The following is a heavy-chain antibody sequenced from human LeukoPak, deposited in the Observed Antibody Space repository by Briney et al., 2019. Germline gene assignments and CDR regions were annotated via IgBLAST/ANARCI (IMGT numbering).Heavy chain of an antibody. CDR1: GGSISSSNW. CDR2: IYHSGST. J-gene: IGHJ4*02. D-gene: IGHD6-19*01. V-gene: IGHV4-4*02. CDR3: ARHRPARIAVAGIFDY. Sequence: TSETLSLTCAVSGGSISSSNWWTWVRQPPGKRLEWIGEIYHSGSTNYNPSLKSRVTISVDTSKNQFSLKLSSVTAADTAVYYCARHRPARIAVAGIFDYWGQGTLVTVSS.